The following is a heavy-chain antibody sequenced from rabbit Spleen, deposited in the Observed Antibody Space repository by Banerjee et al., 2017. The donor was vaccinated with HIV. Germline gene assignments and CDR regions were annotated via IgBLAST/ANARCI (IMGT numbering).Heavy chain of an antibody. CDR3: AKNWGL. J-gene: IGHJ4*01. CDR1: GFDFSGNG. V-gene: IGHV1S40*01. D-gene: IGHD3-1*01. Sequence: QSLEESGGDLVKPGASLTLTCKASGFDFSGNGMCWVRQAPGKGLEWIGCINVDSGKTDYATWAKGRFTISKTSSTTVTLQMTSMTAADTATYFCAKNWGLWGPGTLVTVS. CDR2: INVDSGKT.